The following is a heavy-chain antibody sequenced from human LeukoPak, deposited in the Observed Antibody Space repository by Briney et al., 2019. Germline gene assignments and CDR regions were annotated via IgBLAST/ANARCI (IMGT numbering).Heavy chain of an antibody. CDR3: ARGAYYYDSGAYNLFDY. J-gene: IGHJ4*02. V-gene: IGHV4-61*05. CDR2: IYYSGST. CDR1: GGSISSSSYY. Sequence: PSETLSLTCTVSGGSISSSSYYWGWIRQPPGKGLEWIGYIYYSGSTNYNPSLKSRVTISVDTSKNQFSLKLSSVTAADTAVYYCARGAYYYDSGAYNLFDYWGQGTLVTVSS. D-gene: IGHD3-22*01.